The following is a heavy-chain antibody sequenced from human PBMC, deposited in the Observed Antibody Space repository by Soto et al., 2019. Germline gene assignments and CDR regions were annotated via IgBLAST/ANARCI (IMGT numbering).Heavy chain of an antibody. Sequence: GGSLRLSCAASGFTFSSHSMNWVRQAPGKGLEWVSYITSSSSTIYDADSVKGRFTISRDNAKNSLYLQMNSLRDDDTAVYYCASSGSYRFDYWGQGTLVTVSS. D-gene: IGHD1-26*01. CDR3: ASSGSYRFDY. CDR2: ITSSSSTI. CDR1: GFTFSSHS. V-gene: IGHV3-48*02. J-gene: IGHJ4*02.